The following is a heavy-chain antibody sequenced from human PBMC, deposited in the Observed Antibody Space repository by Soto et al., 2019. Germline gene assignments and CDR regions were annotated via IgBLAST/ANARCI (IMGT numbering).Heavy chain of an antibody. CDR3: EAEPRNPGDYYYGMDL. Sequence: SVKVSCKASGFTFTSSAVQWVRQARGQRLEWIGWIVVGSGNTNYAQKFQERDTITRDKSTSTAYMELNSLRSEDTAVDYCEAEPRNPGDYYYGMDLWGQGTKVIV. J-gene: IGHJ6*02. CDR2: IVVGSGNT. D-gene: IGHD1-1*01. CDR1: GFTFTSSA. V-gene: IGHV1-58*01.